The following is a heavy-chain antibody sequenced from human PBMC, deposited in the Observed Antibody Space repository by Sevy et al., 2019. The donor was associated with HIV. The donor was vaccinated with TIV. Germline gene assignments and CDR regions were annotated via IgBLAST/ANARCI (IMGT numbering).Heavy chain of an antibody. Sequence: GGSLRLSCAASGFTFSSYSMNWVRQAPGKGLEWVSSISSSSSYIYYADSVKGRFTISRENAKNSLYLQMNSLRAEDKAVYYCARDSDDYDILTGYYPDVYYYYGMDVWGQGTTVTVSS. J-gene: IGHJ6*02. D-gene: IGHD3-9*01. V-gene: IGHV3-21*01. CDR1: GFTFSSYS. CDR2: ISSSSSYI. CDR3: ARDSDDYDILTGYYPDVYYYYGMDV.